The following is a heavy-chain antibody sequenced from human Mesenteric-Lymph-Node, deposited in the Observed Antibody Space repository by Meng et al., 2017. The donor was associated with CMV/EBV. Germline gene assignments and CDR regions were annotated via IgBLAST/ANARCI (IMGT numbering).Heavy chain of an antibody. CDR2: ISSSSSTI. V-gene: IGHV3-48*04. Sequence: GESLKISCAASGFTFSSYSMNWVRQAPGKGLEWVSYISSSSSTIYYADSVKGRFTISRDNAKNSLYLQMNSLRAEDTALYYCAKDQGPTRNWGYYGVDVWGQGTTVTVSS. D-gene: IGHD3-16*01. CDR1: GFTFSSYS. J-gene: IGHJ6*02. CDR3: AKDQGPTRNWGYYGVDV.